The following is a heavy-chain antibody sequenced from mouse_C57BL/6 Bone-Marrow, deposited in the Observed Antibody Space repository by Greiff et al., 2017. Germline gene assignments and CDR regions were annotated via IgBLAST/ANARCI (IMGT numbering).Heavy chain of an antibody. CDR2: ISDGGSYT. CDR1: GFTFSSYA. Sequence: EVKVVESGGGLVKPGGSLKLSCAASGFTFSSYAMSWVRQTPEKRLEWVATISDGGSYTYYPDNVKGRFTISRDNAKNNLYLQMSHLKSEDTAMYYCARVVYGNYGYWGQGTTLTVSS. J-gene: IGHJ2*01. CDR3: ARVVYGNYGY. D-gene: IGHD2-1*01. V-gene: IGHV5-4*03.